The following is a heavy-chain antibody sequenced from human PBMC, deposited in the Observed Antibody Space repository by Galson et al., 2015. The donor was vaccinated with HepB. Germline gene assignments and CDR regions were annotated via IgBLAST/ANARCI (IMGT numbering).Heavy chain of an antibody. V-gene: IGHV3-23*01. CDR3: AKCMDGFGELNFDY. D-gene: IGHD3-10*01. J-gene: IGHJ4*02. CDR2: MSGSGGST. CDR1: GITFSTFP. Sequence: SLRLSCAASGITFSTFPMSWVRQAPGKGLEWVSSMSGSGGSTYYADSVKGRFTISRDNSKNTLYLQMNSLRAEDTAVYYCAKCMDGFGELNFDYWGQGTLVTVSS.